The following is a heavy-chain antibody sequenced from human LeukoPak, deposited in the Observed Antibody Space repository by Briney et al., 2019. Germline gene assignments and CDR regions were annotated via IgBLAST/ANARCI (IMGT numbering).Heavy chain of an antibody. Sequence: GGSLRLSCAASGFTFSDLGMHWVRQAPGKGLEWVAFIRYDGSTRSYADSVKGRFTISRDNAKNTVSLQMNSLRAEDTGVYYCARAPSEIGGYYPEYFRHWGQGTLVIVSS. J-gene: IGHJ1*01. CDR1: GFTFSDLG. V-gene: IGHV3-30*02. CDR3: ARAPSEIGGYYPEYFRH. CDR2: IRYDGSTR. D-gene: IGHD3-22*01.